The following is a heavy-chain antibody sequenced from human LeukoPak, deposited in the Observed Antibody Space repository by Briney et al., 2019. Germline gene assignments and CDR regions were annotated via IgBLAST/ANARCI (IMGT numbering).Heavy chain of an antibody. Sequence: SETLSLTCAVSGGSIRNSSFYWGWIRQPPGKGLEWIASIYSTGTTYYNPSLKSRVTISVDTSKNQFSLKLSSVTAADTAVYYCARASPSHYGKAYFQHWGQGTLVTVSS. CDR1: GGSIRNSSFY. CDR2: IYSTGTT. D-gene: IGHD4-17*01. V-gene: IGHV4-39*07. J-gene: IGHJ1*01. CDR3: ARASPSHYGKAYFQH.